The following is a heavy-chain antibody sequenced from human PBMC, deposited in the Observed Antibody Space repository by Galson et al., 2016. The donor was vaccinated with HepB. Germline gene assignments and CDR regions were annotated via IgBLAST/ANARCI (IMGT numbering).Heavy chain of an antibody. CDR2: ISGGGDHT. D-gene: IGHD2-21*01. V-gene: IGHV3-23*01. J-gene: IGHJ2*01. CDR1: GFTFRNYA. Sequence: SLRLSCAASGFTFRNYAMGWVRQAPGRGFNWVSIISGGGDHTYYSDSVKGRFTVSRDISTNTLYLQMNSPRPEDTAVYFCVKSSRSAISYPDWYFDLWGRGTLVTVSS. CDR3: VKSSRSAISYPDWYFDL.